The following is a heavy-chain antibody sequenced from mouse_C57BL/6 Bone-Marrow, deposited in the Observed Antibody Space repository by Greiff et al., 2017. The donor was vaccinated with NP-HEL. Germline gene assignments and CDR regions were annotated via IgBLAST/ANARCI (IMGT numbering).Heavy chain of an antibody. CDR2: IYPYNGVS. CDR1: GYSFTGYY. D-gene: IGHD2-4*01. V-gene: IGHV1-31*01. Sequence: DVQLQESGPELVKPGASVKISCKASGYSFTGYYMHWVKQSHGNILDWIGYIYPYNGVSSYNQKFKGKATLTVEKSSSTAYMELRSLTSEDSAVYYCAREMALRKGYYFDYWGQGTTLTVSS. J-gene: IGHJ2*01. CDR3: AREMALRKGYYFDY.